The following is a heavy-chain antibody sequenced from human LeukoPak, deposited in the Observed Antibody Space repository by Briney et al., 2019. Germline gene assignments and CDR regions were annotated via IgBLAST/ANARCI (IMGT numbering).Heavy chain of an antibody. CDR1: GFTFCDYA. V-gene: IGHV3-21*01. J-gene: IGHJ5*02. CDR3: AKDLGGDSRPNWFDP. CDR2: ISSSSTYI. D-gene: IGHD2-21*02. Sequence: GGSLRLSCTASGFTFCDYAMSWFRQTPGRGLEWVSSISSSSTYIYYPDSLKGRFTVARDNAKNSLYLQMNSLRADDTAVYSCAKDLGGDSRPNWFDPWGQGTLVTVSS.